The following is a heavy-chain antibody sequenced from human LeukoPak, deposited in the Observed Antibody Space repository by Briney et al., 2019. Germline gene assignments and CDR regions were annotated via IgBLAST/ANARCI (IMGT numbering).Heavy chain of an antibody. CDR3: ARDPLAAAPSRYFQH. J-gene: IGHJ1*01. CDR2: IKTDGSQI. CDR1: GFTFSSYW. D-gene: IGHD6-13*01. Sequence: EGSLRLSCVASGFTFSSYWMTWVRQAPGKGLGWVANIKTDGSQIYYVDSVKGRFTISRDNAKNSLYLQMNSLRAEDTAVYYCARDPLAAAPSRYFQHWGQGTLVTVSS. V-gene: IGHV3-7*01.